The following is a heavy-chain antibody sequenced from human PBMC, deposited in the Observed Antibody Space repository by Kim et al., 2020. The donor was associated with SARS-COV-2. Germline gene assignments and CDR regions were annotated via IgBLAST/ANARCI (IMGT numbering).Heavy chain of an antibody. D-gene: IGHD3-10*01. CDR2: INHSGST. J-gene: IGHJ4*02. CDR3: ARFVGGSGRVDY. V-gene: IGHV4-34*01. CDR1: GGSFSGYY. Sequence: SETLSLTCAVYGGSFSGYYWSWIRQPPGKGLEWIGEINHSGSTNYNPSLKSRVTISVDTSKNQFSLKLSSVTAADTAVYYCARFVGGSGRVDYWGQGTLVTVSS.